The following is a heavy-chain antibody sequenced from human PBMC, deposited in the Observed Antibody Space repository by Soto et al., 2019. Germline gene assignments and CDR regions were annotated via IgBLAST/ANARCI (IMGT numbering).Heavy chain of an antibody. CDR1: GFTFSSYG. V-gene: IGHV3-33*01. D-gene: IGHD4-4*01. CDR3: AIDTTVQHYYGMDV. J-gene: IGHJ6*02. CDR2: IWYDGSNK. Sequence: QVQLVESGGGVVQPGRSLRLSCAASGFTFSSYGMHWVRQAPGKGLEWVAVIWYDGSNKYYADSVKVRFSISRDNSKNTLYLQMNSLRAEDTAVYYCAIDTTVQHYYGMDVWGQGTTVTVSS.